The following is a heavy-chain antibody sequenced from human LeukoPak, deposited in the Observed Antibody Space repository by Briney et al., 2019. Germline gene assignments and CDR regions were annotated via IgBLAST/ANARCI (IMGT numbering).Heavy chain of an antibody. Sequence: PGGSLRLSCAGSGFTFDDHAMHWVRQAPGKGLEWVSGISWNSGGIGYADSVKGRFTISRDNSKNTLYLQMNGLRAEDTAVYYCAKDDGGSYYPYYYYMDVWGKGTTVTISS. V-gene: IGHV3-9*01. D-gene: IGHD1-26*01. J-gene: IGHJ6*03. CDR2: ISWNSGGI. CDR1: GFTFDDHA. CDR3: AKDDGGSYYPYYYYMDV.